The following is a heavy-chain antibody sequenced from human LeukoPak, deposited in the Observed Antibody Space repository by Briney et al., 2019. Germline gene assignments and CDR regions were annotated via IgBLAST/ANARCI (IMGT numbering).Heavy chain of an antibody. CDR3: AKDSDAPLYGMDV. V-gene: IGHV3-23*01. J-gene: IGHJ6*02. Sequence: GGSLRLSCAASGFTFSSYAMSWVRQAPGKGLEWVSAISGSGGSTYYADSVKGRFTISRDNSKNTLYLQMNSLRAEDTAVYYRAKDSDAPLYGMDVWGQGTTVTVSS. CDR2: ISGSGGST. CDR1: GFTFSSYA. D-gene: IGHD2-21*01.